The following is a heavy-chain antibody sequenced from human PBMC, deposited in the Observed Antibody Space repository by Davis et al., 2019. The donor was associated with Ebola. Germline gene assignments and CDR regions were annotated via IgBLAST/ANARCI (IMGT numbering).Heavy chain of an antibody. CDR2: ISGSGGST. CDR3: AKDVHQFFSGGYY. V-gene: IGHV3-23*01. Sequence: GESLKISCAASRFTFSSYAMTWVRQAPGKGLEWVSAISGSGGSTYYADSVKGRFTISRDNSKNTLYLQMNSLRAEDTAVYYCAKDVHQFFSGGYYWGQGTLVTVSS. D-gene: IGHD3-3*01. J-gene: IGHJ4*02. CDR1: RFTFSSYA.